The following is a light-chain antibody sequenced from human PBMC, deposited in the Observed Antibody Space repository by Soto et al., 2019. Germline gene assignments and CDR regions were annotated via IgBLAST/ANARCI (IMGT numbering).Light chain of an antibody. CDR3: QQYNSYWT. CDR2: DAS. V-gene: IGKV1-5*01. Sequence: DIQMTQSPSTLSASVVDSVTIPCRASQSISSWLAWYQQKPGKAPKLLIYDASSLESGVPSRLSGSGSGTEFTLTISSLQPDDFATYYCQQYNSYWTFGQGTKVDIK. J-gene: IGKJ1*01. CDR1: QSISSW.